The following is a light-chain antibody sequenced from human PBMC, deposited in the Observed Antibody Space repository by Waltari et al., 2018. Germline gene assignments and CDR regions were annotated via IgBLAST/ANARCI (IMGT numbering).Light chain of an antibody. CDR3: QQSYSIPLT. CDR2: TAS. Sequence: DIQMTQSPSSLSASVGDRVTITCRASETIRIYLNWYQQKPGKAPKLLINTASRLQSGVPSRFSSSGSGTDFTLTISTLQHEDFATYYCQQSYSIPLTFGGGTKVEIK. CDR1: ETIRIY. V-gene: IGKV1-39*01. J-gene: IGKJ4*01.